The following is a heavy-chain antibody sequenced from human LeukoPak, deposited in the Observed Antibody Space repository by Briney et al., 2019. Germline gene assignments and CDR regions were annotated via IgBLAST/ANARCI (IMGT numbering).Heavy chain of an antibody. V-gene: IGHV1-69*13. CDR1: GDTFSSYV. J-gene: IGHJ4*02. D-gene: IGHD1-26*01. Sequence: ASVKVSCKASGDTFSSYVISWVRQAPGQGLEWMGGIIPIFGTANYAQKFQGRVTITADESTSTAYMELSSLRSEDTAVYYCARDDGGATLFDYWGQGTLVTVSS. CDR3: ARDDGGATLFDY. CDR2: IIPIFGTA.